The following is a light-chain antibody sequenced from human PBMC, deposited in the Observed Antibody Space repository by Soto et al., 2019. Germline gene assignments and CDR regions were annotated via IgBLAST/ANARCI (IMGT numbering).Light chain of an antibody. J-gene: IGKJ5*01. CDR3: QQRYNWPT. CDR2: DAS. V-gene: IGKV3-11*01. Sequence: IVLTQSPGTLSLSPWERATLSCRASQSLSNNIYLAWYQQKPGQAPRLVIYDASNRATGIPARFSGSGSGTEFTLTISSLEPEDFALYYCQQRYNWPTFGQGTRLEIK. CDR1: QSLSNNIY.